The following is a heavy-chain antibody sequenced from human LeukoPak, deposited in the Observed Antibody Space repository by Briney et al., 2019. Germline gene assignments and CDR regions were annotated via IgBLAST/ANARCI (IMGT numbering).Heavy chain of an antibody. J-gene: IGHJ5*02. CDR1: GYSFTSYW. CDR3: ARQLRYCSGDSCYGSGWFDP. D-gene: IGHD2-15*01. V-gene: IGHV5-51*01. Sequence: GESLKISCKGSGYSFTSYWIGWVGQMPGKGLEWMGIIYPGDSGTRYSPSFQGQVTISADKSISTAYLQWISLKASDTAMYYCARQLRYCSGDSCYGSGWFDPWGQGTLVTVSS. CDR2: IYPGDSGT.